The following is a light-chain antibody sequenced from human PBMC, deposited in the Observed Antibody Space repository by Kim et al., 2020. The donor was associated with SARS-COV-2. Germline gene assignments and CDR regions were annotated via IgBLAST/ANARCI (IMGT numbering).Light chain of an antibody. CDR3: QKYNSAPWT. V-gene: IGKV1-27*01. Sequence: ASVGDRVTITCRASQGISNSLAWYQQKPGKGPKVLIYDAYTLQSGVPSRFSGSGSGTDFTLTISSLQPEDVATYYCQKYNSAPWTLGQGTKVDIK. CDR2: DAY. CDR1: QGISNS. J-gene: IGKJ1*01.